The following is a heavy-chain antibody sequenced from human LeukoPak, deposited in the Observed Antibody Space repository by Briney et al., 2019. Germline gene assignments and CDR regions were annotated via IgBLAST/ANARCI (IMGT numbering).Heavy chain of an antibody. J-gene: IGHJ4*02. D-gene: IGHD3-3*01. CDR2: INHSGST. Sequence: SETLSLTCAVYGGSFSGYYWSWIRQPPGKGLEWIGEINHSGSTNYNPSLKSRVTISLDTSKSQFSLKVRYVTAADTAVYYCARGLNDSWTGEDYWGQGTLVTVSS. CDR1: GGSFSGYY. CDR3: ARGLNDSWTGEDY. V-gene: IGHV4-34*01.